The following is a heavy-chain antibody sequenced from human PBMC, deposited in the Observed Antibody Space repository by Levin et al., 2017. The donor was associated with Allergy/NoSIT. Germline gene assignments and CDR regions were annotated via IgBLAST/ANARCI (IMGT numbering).Heavy chain of an antibody. Sequence: GGSLRLSCTASGFTFGDYAMSWVRQAPGKGLEWVGFIRSKAYGGTTEYAASVKGRFTISRDDSKSIAYLQMNSLKTEDTAVYYCTFYPPGIAVAGTFSPSNKTRPFDPWGQGTLVTVSS. D-gene: IGHD6-19*01. V-gene: IGHV3-49*04. J-gene: IGHJ5*02. CDR2: IRSKAYGGTT. CDR3: TFYPPGIAVAGTFSPSNKTRPFDP. CDR1: GFTFGDYA.